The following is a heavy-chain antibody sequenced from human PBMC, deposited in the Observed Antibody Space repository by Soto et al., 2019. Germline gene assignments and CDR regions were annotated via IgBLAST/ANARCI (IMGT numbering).Heavy chain of an antibody. D-gene: IGHD5-12*01. V-gene: IGHV3-21*01. CDR2: ISSSSSYI. J-gene: IGHJ3*02. CDR3: ASASYSGYDADAFDI. Sequence: GGSLRLSCAASGFTFSSYSMNWVRQAPGKGLEWVSSISSSSSYIYYADSVKGRFTISRDNAKNSLYLQMNSLRAEDTAVYYCASASYSGYDADAFDIWGQGTMVTLAS. CDR1: GFTFSSYS.